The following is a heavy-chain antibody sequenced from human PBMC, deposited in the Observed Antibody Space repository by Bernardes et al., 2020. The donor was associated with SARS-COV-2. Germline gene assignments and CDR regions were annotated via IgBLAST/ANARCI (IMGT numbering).Heavy chain of an antibody. Sequence: GSLRLSCAASGFTFSSFAMSWVRQAPGKGLAWVSAIDDSGGSTYYADSVKGRFTISRDNSKNTLYLQMNSLRAEDTAVYYCAKEGRYKWNYVRYFDYWGQGTLVTVSS. CDR1: GFTFSSFA. CDR2: IDDSGGST. D-gene: IGHD1-7*01. J-gene: IGHJ4*02. V-gene: IGHV3-23*01. CDR3: AKEGRYKWNYVRYFDY.